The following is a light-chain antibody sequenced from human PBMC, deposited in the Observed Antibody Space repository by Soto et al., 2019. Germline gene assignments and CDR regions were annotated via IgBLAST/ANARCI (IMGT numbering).Light chain of an antibody. J-gene: IGLJ1*01. V-gene: IGLV2-14*03. CDR1: SSDIGSYNH. Sequence: QSVLTQPASVSGSPGQSITISCSGTSSDIGSYNHVAWYQQFPGKSPKLMIYAVSDRPSGVSDRFSGSKSGITASLTISGPQTEDEADYYCSSYTSSSPYVFGTGTKVTVL. CDR2: AVS. CDR3: SSYTSSSPYV.